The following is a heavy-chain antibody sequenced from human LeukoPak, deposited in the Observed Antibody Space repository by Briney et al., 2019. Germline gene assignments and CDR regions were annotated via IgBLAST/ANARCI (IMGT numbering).Heavy chain of an antibody. CDR1: GFTFSSYW. V-gene: IGHV3-7*01. CDR3: ARDRYYDTSVRNWFDP. CDR2: IKQDGSEK. Sequence: GGSLRLSCAASGFTFSSYWMSWVRQAPGKGLEWVANIKQDGSEKYYVDSVKGRFTISRDNAKNSLYLQMNSLRAEDTAVYYCARDRYYDTSVRNWFDPWGQGTLVTVSS. J-gene: IGHJ5*02. D-gene: IGHD3-22*01.